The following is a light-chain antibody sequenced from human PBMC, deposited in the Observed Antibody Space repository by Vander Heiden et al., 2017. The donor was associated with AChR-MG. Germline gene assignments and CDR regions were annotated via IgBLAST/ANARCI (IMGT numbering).Light chain of an antibody. CDR1: QIISSNY. V-gene: IGKV3-20*01. Sequence: VFTQSPATLSLSPAHTVTLSCRPSQIISSNYVAWYQHRPGQAPTLLIYGASIRATGIPARFSGSGSGTDFTLTISRLESEDFAVYYCHQYGSSPRTFGQGTRVEI. J-gene: IGKJ1*01. CDR2: GAS. CDR3: HQYGSSPRT.